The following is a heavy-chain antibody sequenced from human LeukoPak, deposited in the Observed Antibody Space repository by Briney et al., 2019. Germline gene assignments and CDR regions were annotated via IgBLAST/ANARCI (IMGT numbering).Heavy chain of an antibody. V-gene: IGHV4-59*01. CDR2: IFYSGRT. D-gene: IGHD2/OR15-2a*01. CDR1: GGSISSDH. J-gene: IGHJ3*02. Sequence: SETLSLTCTVSGGSISSDHWNWIRQPPGKGLEWIGCIFYSGRTYYNPSLKSRVTISVDMSKSQFTLRLTSVTAADTAVYYCARKNDFEIWGQGTLVTVSS. CDR3: ARKNDFEI.